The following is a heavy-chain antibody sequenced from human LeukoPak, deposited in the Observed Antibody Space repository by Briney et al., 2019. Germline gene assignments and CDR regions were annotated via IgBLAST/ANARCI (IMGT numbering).Heavy chain of an antibody. CDR2: TRNKANSYTT. Sequence: GGSLTLSCAASGFTFSDHYMDWVRQAPGKGLEWVGRTRNKANSYTTEYAASVKGRFTISRDDSKNSLYLQMNSLKTEDTAVYYCARVTQLLLYDYWGQGTLVTVSS. J-gene: IGHJ4*02. CDR3: ARVTQLLLYDY. D-gene: IGHD2-2*02. V-gene: IGHV3-72*01. CDR1: GFTFSDHY.